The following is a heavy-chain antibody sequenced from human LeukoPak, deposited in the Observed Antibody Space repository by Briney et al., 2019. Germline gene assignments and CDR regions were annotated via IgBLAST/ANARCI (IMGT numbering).Heavy chain of an antibody. CDR1: GFTFSSYA. D-gene: IGHD3-9*01. Sequence: PGSSLRLSCAASGFTFSSYAMHGVRQAPGKGLEWVAVISYDGSNKYYADSVKGRFTISRDNSKNTLYLQMNSLRAEDTAVYYCARDAYYDILTGIYYYYGMDVWGQGTTVTVSS. CDR2: ISYDGSNK. V-gene: IGHV3-30-3*01. CDR3: ARDAYYDILTGIYYYYGMDV. J-gene: IGHJ6*02.